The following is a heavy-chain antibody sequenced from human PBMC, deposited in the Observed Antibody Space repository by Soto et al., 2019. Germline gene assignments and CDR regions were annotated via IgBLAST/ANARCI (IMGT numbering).Heavy chain of an antibody. D-gene: IGHD6-19*01. J-gene: IGHJ4*02. CDR1: GGTFSSYA. V-gene: IGHV1-69*13. CDR3: ARAGGFIRIAVAHRFHY. Sequence: SVKVSCKASGGTFSSYAISWVRQAPGQGLEWMGGIIPIFGTAHYAQKFQGRVTITADESTSTAYMELSSLRSEDTAVYYCARAGGFIRIAVAHRFHYWGPGPLVTVSS. CDR2: IIPIFGTA.